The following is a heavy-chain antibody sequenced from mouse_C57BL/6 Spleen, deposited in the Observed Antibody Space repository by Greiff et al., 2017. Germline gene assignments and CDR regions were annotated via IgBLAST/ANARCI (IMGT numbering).Heavy chain of an antibody. V-gene: IGHV1-64*01. J-gene: IGHJ4*01. CDR2: IHPNSGGT. D-gene: IGHD6-1*01. CDR1: GYTFTSYW. CDR3: ATLLLH. Sequence: QVQLQQPGAELVKPGASVKLSCKASGYTFTSYWMHWVKQRPGQGLEWIGMIHPNSGGTNYNEKFKSKATLTVDKSTSTSYMQLSSLTSEDSAVYYCATLLLHWGQGTSVTVSS.